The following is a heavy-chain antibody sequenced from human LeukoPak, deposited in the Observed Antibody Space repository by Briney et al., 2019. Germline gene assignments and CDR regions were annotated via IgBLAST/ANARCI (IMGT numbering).Heavy chain of an antibody. J-gene: IGHJ3*01. CDR2: ISSSGSTI. D-gene: IGHD7-27*01. CDR3: TSRTGAI. V-gene: IGHV3-48*03. CDR1: GFTFSSYE. Sequence: TGGSLRLSCASSGFTFSSYEMNWVRQAPGKGLEWVSYISSSGSTIYYADSVKGRFTISRDNSKNTLCLQMNSLRVEDTAVYYCTSRTGAIWGQGTMVTVSS.